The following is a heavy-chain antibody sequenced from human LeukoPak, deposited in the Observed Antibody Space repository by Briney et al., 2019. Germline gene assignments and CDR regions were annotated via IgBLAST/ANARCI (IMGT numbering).Heavy chain of an antibody. CDR3: AKGVWFGEIPDY. V-gene: IGHV3-23*01. CDR1: GFTFNNYA. D-gene: IGHD3-10*01. J-gene: IGHJ4*02. Sequence: HTGGSLRLSCAASGFTFNNYAMSWVRQAPGKGLEWVSAISGSDAGTYYADSVKGRFTISRDNSKNTLYLQMNSLRAEDTAVYYCAKGVWFGEIPDYWGQGTLVTVSS. CDR2: ISGSDAGT.